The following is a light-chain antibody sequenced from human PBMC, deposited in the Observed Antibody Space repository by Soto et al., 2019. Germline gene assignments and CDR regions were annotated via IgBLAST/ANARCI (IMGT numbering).Light chain of an antibody. CDR3: CSYAGTYTFYV. CDR1: SSDVGGYNY. V-gene: IGLV2-11*01. Sequence: QSALTQPRSVSGSPGQSVTISCTGTSSDVGGYNYVSWYQQHPGKAPKLIIYDVTERPSGVTDRFSGSKSGNTASLTVSGLQAEDEADYYCCSYAGTYTFYVFGTGTKVTVL. J-gene: IGLJ1*01. CDR2: DVT.